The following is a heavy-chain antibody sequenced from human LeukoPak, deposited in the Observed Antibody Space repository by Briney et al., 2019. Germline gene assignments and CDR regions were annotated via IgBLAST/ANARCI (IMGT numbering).Heavy chain of an antibody. CDR1: GYTFTSYD. CDR3: ARSKCSCGSCYDRY. D-gene: IGHD2-15*01. V-gene: IGHV1-8*01. J-gene: IGHJ4*02. Sequence: ASVKVSCKASGYTFTSYDINWVRQATGHGLEWMGWMNPNSGNTGYAQKFQCRVTMTRNTSISTAYMELSSLRSEDTAVYYCARSKCSCGSCYDRYWGQGTLVTVSS. CDR2: MNPNSGNT.